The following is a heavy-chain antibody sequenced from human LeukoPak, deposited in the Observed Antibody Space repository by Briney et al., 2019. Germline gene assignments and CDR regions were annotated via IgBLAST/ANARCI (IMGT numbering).Heavy chain of an antibody. CDR2: ISWNSGSI. Sequence: GGSLRLSCAASGFTFDDYAMHWVRQAPGKGLEWVSGISWNSGSIGYADSVKGRFTISRDNAKNSLYLQMNSLRAEGTALYYCAKGQFGELSVVWFDPWGQGTLVTVSS. J-gene: IGHJ5*02. CDR1: GFTFDDYA. V-gene: IGHV3-9*01. CDR3: AKGQFGELSVVWFDP. D-gene: IGHD3-10*01.